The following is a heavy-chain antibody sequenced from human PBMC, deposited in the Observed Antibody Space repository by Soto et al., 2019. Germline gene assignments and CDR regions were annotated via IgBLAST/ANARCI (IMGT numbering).Heavy chain of an antibody. CDR1: GYSFTSYW. D-gene: IGHD3-22*01. V-gene: IGHV5-51*01. CDR2: IYPGDSDT. J-gene: IGHJ4*02. Sequence: LGESLKISFKGSGYSFTSYWIGWGRQMPGKGLEWMGIIYPGDSDTRYSPSFQGQVTISADKSISTAYLQWSSLGASDTAMYYCARSYYYDSRGYYYYFDYWGQGILVTVSS. CDR3: ARSYYYDSRGYYYYFDY.